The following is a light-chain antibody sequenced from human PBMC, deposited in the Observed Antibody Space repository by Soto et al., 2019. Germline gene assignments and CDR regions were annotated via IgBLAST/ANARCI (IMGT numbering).Light chain of an antibody. CDR3: SAYAGSIYV. Sequence: QSALTQPPSASGSPGQSVTISCTGTSSDVGRYNHVSWYQQHPGKAPKLIIFDVNKRPSRVPDRFSGSKSVNTASLTVSGLQAEDEADYYCSAYAGSIYVFGTGTKVTVL. V-gene: IGLV2-8*01. J-gene: IGLJ1*01. CDR1: SSDVGRYNH. CDR2: DVN.